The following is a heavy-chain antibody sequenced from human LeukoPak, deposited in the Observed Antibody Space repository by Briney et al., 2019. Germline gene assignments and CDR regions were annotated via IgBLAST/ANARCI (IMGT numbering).Heavy chain of an antibody. CDR3: ARDYKCAFDN. V-gene: IGHV3-48*01. CDR2: IGISSGNT. CDR1: GFSFGDYS. D-gene: IGHD1-1*01. Sequence: GGSLRLSCAASGFSFGDYSMNWVRQAPGKGLEWISYIGISSGNTYYADSVKGRFTISGDKARDSLYLQMNSLRVEDTAVYYCARDYKCAFDNWGQGTLVTVSS. J-gene: IGHJ4*02.